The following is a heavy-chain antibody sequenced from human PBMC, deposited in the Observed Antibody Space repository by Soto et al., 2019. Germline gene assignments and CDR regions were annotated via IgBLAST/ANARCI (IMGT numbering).Heavy chain of an antibody. CDR2: IYYSGST. D-gene: IGHD2-15*01. J-gene: IGHJ6*02. V-gene: IGHV4-31*03. Sequence: PSETLSLTCTVSGGSISSGGYYWSWIRQHPGKGLGWIGYIYYSGSTYYNPSLKSRVTISVDTSKNQFSLKLSSVTAADTAVYYCARVQCSGGSCYRGYYYYYGMDVWGQGTTVTVSS. CDR3: ARVQCSGGSCYRGYYYYYGMDV. CDR1: GGSISSGGYY.